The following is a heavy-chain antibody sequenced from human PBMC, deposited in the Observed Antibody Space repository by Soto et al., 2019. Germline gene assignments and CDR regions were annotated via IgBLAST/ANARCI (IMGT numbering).Heavy chain of an antibody. J-gene: IGHJ4*02. CDR2: INPDKGGT. Sequence: QVQLVQSGAEVKKPGASVRVFCKASGYAFATYGITWMRQATGQGLEWMGWINPDKGGTDYAQNLQGRVTMTTDAPTSTIHMELRSLTPDDTAVYYCARGARPPTESAVAYPPFDYWGQGTLVTVTS. V-gene: IGHV1-18*01. D-gene: IGHD4-4*01. CDR3: ARGARPPTESAVAYPPFDY. CDR1: GYAFATYG.